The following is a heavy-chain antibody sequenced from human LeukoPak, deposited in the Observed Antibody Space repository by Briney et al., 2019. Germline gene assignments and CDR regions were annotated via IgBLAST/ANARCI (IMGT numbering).Heavy chain of an antibody. CDR3: ARVGGGYDSGGNNWFDP. Sequence: ASVKVSCKASGYTFTSYGISWVRQAPGQGLEWMGWISAYNGNTNYAQKLQGRVAMTTDTSTSTAYMELRSLRSDDTAVYYCARVGGGYDSGGNNWFDPWGQGTLVTVSS. J-gene: IGHJ5*02. CDR2: ISAYNGNT. CDR1: GYTFTSYG. V-gene: IGHV1-18*01. D-gene: IGHD5-12*01.